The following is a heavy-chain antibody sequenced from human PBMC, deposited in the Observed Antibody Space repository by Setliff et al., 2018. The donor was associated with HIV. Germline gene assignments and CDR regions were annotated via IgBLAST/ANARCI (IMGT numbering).Heavy chain of an antibody. Sequence: GASVKVSCKASGGTFSSSALSWVRQARGQGPEWLGGIIPVFGMTDYAQNFQGRLTITMTRDTSTSTVYMEVNSLRSEDTAVYYCAREAHGGNPWGDYWGQGTLVTVSS. V-gene: IGHV1-69*10. CDR3: AREAHGGNPWGDY. CDR1: GGTFSSSA. CDR2: IIPVFGMT. D-gene: IGHD2-15*01. J-gene: IGHJ4*02.